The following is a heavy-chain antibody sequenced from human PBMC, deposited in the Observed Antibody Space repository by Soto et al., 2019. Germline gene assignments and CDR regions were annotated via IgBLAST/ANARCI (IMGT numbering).Heavy chain of an antibody. CDR2: INHSGST. CDR1: GGSFSGYY. CDR3: ASLAARLYVLYGMDV. Sequence: PSETLSLTCAVYGGSFSGYYWSWIRQPPGKGLEWIGEINHSGSTNYNPSLKSRVTISVDTSKNQFSLKLSSVTAADTAVYYCASLAARLYVLYGMDVWGQGTTVTVSS. D-gene: IGHD6-6*01. J-gene: IGHJ6*02. V-gene: IGHV4-34*01.